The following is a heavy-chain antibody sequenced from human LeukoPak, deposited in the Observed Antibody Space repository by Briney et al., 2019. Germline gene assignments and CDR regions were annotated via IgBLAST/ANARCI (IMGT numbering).Heavy chain of an antibody. CDR1: GSTFDDYG. V-gene: IGHV3-20*04. Sequence: GGSLRLSCAASGSTFDDYGMSWVRQAPGKGLGWVSGINWNGGSTGYADSVKGRFTISRDNAKNSLYLQMNSLRAEDTALYYCARDYFDDSSGYYCFDYWGQGTLVTVSS. J-gene: IGHJ4*02. CDR3: ARDYFDDSSGYYCFDY. CDR2: INWNGGST. D-gene: IGHD3-22*01.